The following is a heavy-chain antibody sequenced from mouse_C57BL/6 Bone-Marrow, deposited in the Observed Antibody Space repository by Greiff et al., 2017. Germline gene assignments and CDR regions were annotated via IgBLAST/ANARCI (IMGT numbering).Heavy chain of an antibody. CDR2: IYPGSGST. CDR1: GYTFTSYW. CDR3: ARPYYSNDWYFDV. J-gene: IGHJ1*03. Sequence: QVQLQQPGAELVKPGASVKMSCKASGYTFTSYWITWVKQRPGQGLEWIGDIYPGSGSTNYNEKFTSKATLTVDTSSTTAYMQLSSLTSEDSAVYYCARPYYSNDWYFDVWGTGTTVTVSS. D-gene: IGHD2-5*01. V-gene: IGHV1-55*01.